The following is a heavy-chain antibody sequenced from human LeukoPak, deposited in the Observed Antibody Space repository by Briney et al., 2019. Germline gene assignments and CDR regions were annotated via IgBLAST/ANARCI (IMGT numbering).Heavy chain of an antibody. D-gene: IGHD3-10*01. CDR1: GYTFTGYY. CDR3: ARDLVRGGKNWFDP. J-gene: IGHJ5*02. Sequence: ASVKVSCTASGYTFTGYYMHWVRQAPGQRLEWMGWINPNSGGTNYAQKFQGRVTMTRDTSISTAYMELSRLRSDDTAVYYCARDLVRGGKNWFDPWGQGTLVTVSS. CDR2: INPNSGGT. V-gene: IGHV1-2*02.